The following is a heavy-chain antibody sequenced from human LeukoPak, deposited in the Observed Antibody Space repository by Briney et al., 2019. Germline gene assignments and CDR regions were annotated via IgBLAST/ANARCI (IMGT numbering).Heavy chain of an antibody. CDR1: GGSFSGYY. D-gene: IGHD3-16*01. CDR2: INHSGST. J-gene: IGHJ4*02. V-gene: IGHV4-34*01. Sequence: SETLSLTCAVYGGSFSGYYWSWIRQPPGKGLEWIGEINHSGSTNYNPSLKSRVTMSVDTSKNQFSLKLSSVTAADTAVYYCAREAGGRFDYWGQGTLVTVSS. CDR3: AREAGGRFDY.